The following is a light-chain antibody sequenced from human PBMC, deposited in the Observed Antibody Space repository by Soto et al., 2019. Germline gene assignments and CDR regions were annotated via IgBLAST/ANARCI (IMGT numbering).Light chain of an antibody. CDR1: QSVSSN. V-gene: IGKV3-15*01. J-gene: IGKJ3*01. CDR2: GAS. CDR3: QQYNNWPGT. Sequence: EIVMTQSPATLSVSPGERATLSCRASQSRASQSVSSNLAWYQQKPGQAPRLLIYGASTRATGIPARFSGSGSGTEFTLTISSLQSEEFAVYYCQQYNNWPGTFGPGTKVDIK.